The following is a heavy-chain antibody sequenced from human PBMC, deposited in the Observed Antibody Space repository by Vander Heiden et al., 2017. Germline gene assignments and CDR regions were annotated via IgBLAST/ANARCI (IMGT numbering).Heavy chain of an antibody. Sequence: EVQLVESGGGFIQPGGSLRLSCAASGFTVSSNYMSWVRQAPGKGLEWVSVIYSGGSTYYADSVEGRFTISRDNSKNTLYLQMNSLRAEDTAVYYCARVDRGYSGYDQTYYFDYWGQGTLVTVSS. CDR2: IYSGGST. CDR1: GFTVSSNY. J-gene: IGHJ4*02. CDR3: ARVDRGYSGYDQTYYFDY. D-gene: IGHD5-12*01. V-gene: IGHV3-53*01.